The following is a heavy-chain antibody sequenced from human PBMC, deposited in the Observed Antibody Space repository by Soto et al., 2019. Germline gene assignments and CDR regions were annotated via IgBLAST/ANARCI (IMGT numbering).Heavy chain of an antibody. D-gene: IGHD2-2*02. CDR2: IIPIFGTA. Sequence: SVKVSCKASGGTFSSYAISWVRQAPGQGLEWMGGIIPIFGTANYAQKFRGRVTITADKSTSTAYMELSSLRSEDTAVYYCARVSLVPAAISFHWYFDLWGRGTLVTVSS. J-gene: IGHJ2*01. CDR3: ARVSLVPAAISFHWYFDL. V-gene: IGHV1-69*06. CDR1: GGTFSSYA.